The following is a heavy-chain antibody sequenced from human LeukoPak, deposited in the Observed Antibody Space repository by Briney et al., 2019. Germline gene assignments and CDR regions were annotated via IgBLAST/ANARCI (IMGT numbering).Heavy chain of an antibody. J-gene: IGHJ4*02. CDR2: IYPNNGAT. CDR3: ARDGPAQMVDFDY. V-gene: IGHV1-2*02. CDR1: GYTFSGTGWY. Sequence: ASVKVSCKASGYTFSGTGWYLYWLRQAPGQGLECMGWIYPNNGATAYAQKFQGRVAMTTDTSISTAYMELSRLRPDDTAMYYCARDGPAQMVDFDYWGQGTLVTVSS. D-gene: IGHD3-10*01.